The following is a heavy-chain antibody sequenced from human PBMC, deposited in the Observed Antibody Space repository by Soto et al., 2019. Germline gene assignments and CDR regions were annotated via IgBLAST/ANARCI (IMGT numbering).Heavy chain of an antibody. J-gene: IGHJ6*02. V-gene: IGHV3-30*18. D-gene: IGHD2-21*02. CDR3: AKETRSRAVTATRVNGMDV. CDR2: ISHDGRNQ. CDR1: GFSFSDFG. Sequence: QVQLVESGGGAVQPGRSLRLSCAPSGFSFSDFGMHWVRQAPGKGLEWVAAISHDGRNQYYGDSVKGRFSISRDHSNNRLYLQMNNLKVEDSAIYFCAKETRSRAVTATRVNGMDVWGQGTTVTVSS.